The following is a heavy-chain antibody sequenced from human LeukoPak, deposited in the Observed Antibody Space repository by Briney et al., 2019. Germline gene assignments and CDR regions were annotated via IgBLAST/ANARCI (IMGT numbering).Heavy chain of an antibody. CDR1: GYTFTSYG. V-gene: IGHV1-18*01. D-gene: IGHD3-22*01. J-gene: IGHJ1*01. Sequence: GASVKVSCKASGYTFTSYGISWVRQAPGQGLEWMGWISAYNGNTNYAQKLQGRVTMTTDTSTSTAYMELRSLRSDDTAVYYCAKGATVVVVTTIQYWGQGTLVTVSS. CDR3: AKGATVVVVTTIQY. CDR2: ISAYNGNT.